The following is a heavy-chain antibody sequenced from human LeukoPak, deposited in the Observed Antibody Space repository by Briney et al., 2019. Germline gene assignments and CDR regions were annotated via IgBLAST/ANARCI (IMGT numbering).Heavy chain of an antibody. V-gene: IGHV4-4*07. Sequence: PSETLSLTCTVSGGSISSYYWSWIRQPAGKGLEWIGRIYSSGSTNYNPSLESRVTMSVDMSRNQFSLKLSSVTAADTAVYYCARVSPGGNSDYLGQGTLVTVSS. CDR2: IYSSGST. CDR1: GGSISSYY. D-gene: IGHD4-23*01. CDR3: ARVSPGGNSDY. J-gene: IGHJ4*02.